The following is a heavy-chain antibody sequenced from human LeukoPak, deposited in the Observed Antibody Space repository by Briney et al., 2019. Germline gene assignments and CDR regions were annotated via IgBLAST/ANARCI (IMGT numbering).Heavy chain of an antibody. CDR3: AKDIGADYYYDSSGYFI. V-gene: IGHV3-43*02. CDR2: ISGDGDST. D-gene: IGHD3-22*01. J-gene: IGHJ3*02. Sequence: PGGSLRLSCAASGFTFDYYAMHWVRQVPGKGLEWVSLISGDGDSTYYPDSVKGRFTISRDNSKNSLYLQMNSLRTEDTALYYCAKDIGADYYYDSSGYFIWGQGTMVTVSS. CDR1: GFTFDYYA.